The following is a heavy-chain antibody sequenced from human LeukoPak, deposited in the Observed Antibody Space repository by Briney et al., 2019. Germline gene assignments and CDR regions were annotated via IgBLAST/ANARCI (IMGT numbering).Heavy chain of an antibody. Sequence: GESLTISCKASGYSFTNYWISWERQMPGKSLEWMGRIDPRDSYTKYSPSFEGHVTISVDKSISSAFLQWNSLKASDSAMYYCATGASKVTTDFANYWGQGTQVAVSS. J-gene: IGHJ4*02. D-gene: IGHD4-17*01. CDR3: ATGASKVTTDFANY. CDR2: IDPRDSYT. CDR1: GYSFTNYW. V-gene: IGHV5-10-1*01.